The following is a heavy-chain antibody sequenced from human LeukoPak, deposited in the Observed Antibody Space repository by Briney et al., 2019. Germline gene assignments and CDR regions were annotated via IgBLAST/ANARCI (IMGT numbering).Heavy chain of an antibody. D-gene: IGHD5-12*01. J-gene: IGHJ4*02. V-gene: IGHV3-74*01. CDR2: INTDGSST. CDR3: AGAGIVATIPAY. Sequence: GSLRLSCAASGFTFSSYWMQWVRQAPGKGLVWVSRINTDGSSTSYADSVKGRFTISRDNAKNTLYLQMKSLRAEDTGVYYCAGAGIVATIPAYWGQGTLVTVSS. CDR1: GFTFSSYW.